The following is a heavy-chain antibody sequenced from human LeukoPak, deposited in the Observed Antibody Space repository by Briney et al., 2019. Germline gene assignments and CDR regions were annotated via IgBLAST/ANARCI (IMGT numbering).Heavy chain of an antibody. J-gene: IGHJ4*02. D-gene: IGHD3-22*01. V-gene: IGHV5-51*01. Sequence: HGESLKVSCQGSGCTFTNYWIVWVRQAPGNGLEWVGVIYARDSGANYLQSFQGQFTISVDKSISTAYLQWTTVKADDSALDYFASPSPVGSGCYYAYFDYCGEGTLGTASS. CDR3: ASPSPVGSGCYYAYFDY. CDR1: GCTFTNYW. CDR2: IYARDSGA.